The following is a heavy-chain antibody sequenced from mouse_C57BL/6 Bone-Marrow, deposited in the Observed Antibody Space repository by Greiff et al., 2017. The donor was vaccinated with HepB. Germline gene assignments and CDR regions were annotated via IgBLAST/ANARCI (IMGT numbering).Heavy chain of an antibody. J-gene: IGHJ3*01. CDR1: GYTFTSYW. CDR2: SDPSDSYT. CDR3: ARGSHYYGSSYSFAY. V-gene: IGHV1-69*01. Sequence: QVQLQQSGAELVMPGASVKLSCKASGYTFTSYWMHWVKQRPGQGLEWIGESDPSDSYTNYNQKFKGKSTLTVDKSSSTAYMQLSSLTSEDSAVYYCARGSHYYGSSYSFAYWGQGTLVTVSA. D-gene: IGHD1-1*01.